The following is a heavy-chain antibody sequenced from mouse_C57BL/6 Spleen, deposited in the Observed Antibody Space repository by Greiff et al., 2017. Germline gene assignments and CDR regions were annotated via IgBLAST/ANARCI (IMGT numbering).Heavy chain of an antibody. D-gene: IGHD2-4*01. J-gene: IGHJ3*01. CDR3: AREEYYDYDGAGFAY. Sequence: QVQLQQSGAELVRPGASVKLSCKASGYTFTDYYINWVKQRPGQGLEWIARIYPGSGNTYYNEKFKGKATLTAEKSSSTAYMQLSSLTSEDSAVYFCAREEYYDYDGAGFAYWGQGTLVTVSA. V-gene: IGHV1-76*01. CDR1: GYTFTDYY. CDR2: IYPGSGNT.